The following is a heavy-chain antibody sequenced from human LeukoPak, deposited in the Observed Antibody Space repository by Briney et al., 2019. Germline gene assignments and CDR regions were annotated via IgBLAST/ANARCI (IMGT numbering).Heavy chain of an antibody. CDR1: GGTFNSYA. V-gene: IGHV1-69*06. D-gene: IGHD3-10*01. J-gene: IGHJ3*02. CDR2: IIPMSDTA. Sequence: SVKVSCKASGGTFNSYAISWVRQAPGQGLEWMGGIIPMSDTANYPQKFRGRLTITADIPTSTVYMELSSLRSEDTAVYYCARGLTMVRGVDAFDIWGQGTMVTVSS. CDR3: ARGLTMVRGVDAFDI.